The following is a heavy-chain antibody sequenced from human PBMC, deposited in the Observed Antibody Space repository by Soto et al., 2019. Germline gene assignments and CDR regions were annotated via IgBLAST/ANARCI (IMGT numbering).Heavy chain of an antibody. Sequence: EVQLVESGGGLVKAGGSLRLSCAASGFTFSTYCMNWVRQAPGKGLEWVSSISATSTYIYYADSVKGGFSISRDNAKNSLYLQINSLRAEDTAVYYCVRDFSRIVGATADAFDVWGQGTMVTVSS. CDR1: GFTFSTYC. CDR3: VRDFSRIVGATADAFDV. V-gene: IGHV3-21*01. J-gene: IGHJ3*01. CDR2: ISATSTYI. D-gene: IGHD1-26*01.